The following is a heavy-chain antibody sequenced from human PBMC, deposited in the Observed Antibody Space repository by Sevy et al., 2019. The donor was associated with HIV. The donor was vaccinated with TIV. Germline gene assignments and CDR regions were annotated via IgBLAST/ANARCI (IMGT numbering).Heavy chain of an antibody. J-gene: IGHJ4*02. V-gene: IGHV3-7*03. CDR1: GFTFGNYA. CDR3: ARALYSNYGY. CDR2: IKQDGSEK. Sequence: GGSLRLSCAASGFTFGNYAMNWVRQAPGKGLEWVANIKQDGSEKYYVDSVKGRFTISRDNAKNSLYLQMNSLRAEDTAVYYCARALYSNYGYWGQGTLVTVSS. D-gene: IGHD4-4*01.